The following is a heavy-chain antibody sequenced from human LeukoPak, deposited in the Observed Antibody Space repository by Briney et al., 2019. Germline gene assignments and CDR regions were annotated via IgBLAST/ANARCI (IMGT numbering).Heavy chain of an antibody. CDR2: FYYSGST. CDR1: GGPISSFY. V-gene: IGHV4-59*01. J-gene: IGHJ6*02. Sequence: TSETLSLTCTVSGGPISSFYWSWIRQPPGKGLEWIGYFYYSGSTNYNPSLKSRVTISVDTSKNQFSLKLSSVTAADTAVYYCARGSEHDSSGYFYYYYGMDVWGQGTTVTVSS. D-gene: IGHD3-22*01. CDR3: ARGSEHDSSGYFYYYYGMDV.